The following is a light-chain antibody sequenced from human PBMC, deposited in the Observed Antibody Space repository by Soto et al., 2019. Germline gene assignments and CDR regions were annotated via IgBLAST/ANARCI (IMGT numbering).Light chain of an antibody. CDR2: DAS. CDR1: QDVYIY. CDR3: QQYDTFPPYA. Sequence: IQLTQSPASLSASIGDRVTITCQASQDVYIYLNWYQQKPGKAPTLLIYDASNLETGVPSRFSGTGCRTHFILTISSLEAEDFATYYCQQYDTFPPYAFGQGTKLEI. V-gene: IGKV1-33*01. J-gene: IGKJ2*01.